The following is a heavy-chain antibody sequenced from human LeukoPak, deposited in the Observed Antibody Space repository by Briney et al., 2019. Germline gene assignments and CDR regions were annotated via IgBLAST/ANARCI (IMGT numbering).Heavy chain of an antibody. CDR2: ISSSGSTI. D-gene: IGHD3-10*02. J-gene: IGHJ6*04. Sequence: GGSLRLSCAASGFTFNSYSMHWVRQAPGEGLEWVSYISSSGSTIYYADSVKGRFTISRDNAKNSLYLQMNSLRAEDTAVYYCAELGIAMIGGVWGKGATVTISS. CDR3: AELGIAMIGGV. CDR1: GFTFNSYS. V-gene: IGHV3-48*03.